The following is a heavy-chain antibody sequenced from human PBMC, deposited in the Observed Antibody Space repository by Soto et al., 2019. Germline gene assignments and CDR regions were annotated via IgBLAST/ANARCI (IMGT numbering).Heavy chain of an antibody. Sequence: EVQLVESGGGLVQPGRSLRLSCAASGFTFDDFAMHWVRRVPGKGLEWVSSITWNSNVIGYADSVKGRFTISRDNAKNSLYLQMNSLRPEDTAFYYCTRGGPDAFCGGGRGYFAYWGQGTLVTVSS. D-gene: IGHD2-15*01. V-gene: IGHV3-9*01. CDR3: TRGGPDAFCGGGRGYFAY. CDR2: ITWNSNVI. J-gene: IGHJ4*02. CDR1: GFTFDDFA.